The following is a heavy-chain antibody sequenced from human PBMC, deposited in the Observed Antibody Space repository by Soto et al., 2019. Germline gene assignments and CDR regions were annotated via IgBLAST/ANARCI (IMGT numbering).Heavy chain of an antibody. CDR2: ISSAGHHQ. D-gene: IGHD3-22*01. CDR3: SRGTYYPQSSGLHADY. Sequence: QVQLVESGGGEVQPGGSLRVSCATSGFSFNDYAMYWVRQAPGQGLEWVAIISSAGHHQFYLDNLRGRFTVSRDNSKNTLYLQMNSLRPEDTAVYYCSRGTYYPQSSGLHADYWGPGTVVTVSS. J-gene: IGHJ4*02. V-gene: IGHV3-30*03. CDR1: GFSFNDYA.